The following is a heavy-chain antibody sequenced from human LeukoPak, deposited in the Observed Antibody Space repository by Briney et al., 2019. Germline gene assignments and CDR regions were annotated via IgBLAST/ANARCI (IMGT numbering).Heavy chain of an antibody. CDR3: ARDGGRYYDSSGYYKEYFQH. CDR1: GYTFTSYA. V-gene: IGHV1-3*01. Sequence: ASVKVSCKASGYTFTSYAMHWVRQAPGQRLEWMGWINAGNGNTKYSQKFQGRVTITADESTSTAYMELSSLRSEDTAVYYCARDGGRYYDSSGYYKEYFQHWGQGTLLTVSS. J-gene: IGHJ1*01. CDR2: INAGNGNT. D-gene: IGHD3-22*01.